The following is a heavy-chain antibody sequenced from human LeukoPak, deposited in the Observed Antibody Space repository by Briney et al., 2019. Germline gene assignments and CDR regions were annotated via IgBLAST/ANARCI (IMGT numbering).Heavy chain of an antibody. CDR3: AKGSGAPRGRIAVAGPIDY. J-gene: IGHJ4*02. Sequence: TGGSLRLSCAASGFTLSSYAMRWVRQAPGKGLEWVSAISGSGGSTYYADSVKGRFTISRDNSKNTLYLQMNSLRAEDTAVYYCAKGSGAPRGRIAVAGPIDYWGQGTLVTVSS. CDR1: GFTLSSYA. V-gene: IGHV3-23*01. CDR2: ISGSGGST. D-gene: IGHD6-19*01.